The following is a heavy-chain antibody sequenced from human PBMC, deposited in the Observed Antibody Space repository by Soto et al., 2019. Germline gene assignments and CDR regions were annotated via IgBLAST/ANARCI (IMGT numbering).Heavy chain of an antibody. J-gene: IGHJ4*02. CDR1: GFTFSSYG. D-gene: IGHD3-16*01. CDR2: IWYDGSNK. Sequence: QVQLVESGGGVVQPGRSLRLYCAASGFTFSSYGMHWVRQAPGKGLEWVAVIWYDGSNKYYADSVKGRFTISRDNSKNTLYLQMNSLRAEDTAVYYCARDALPGWYFDYWGQGTLVTVSS. V-gene: IGHV3-33*01. CDR3: ARDALPGWYFDY.